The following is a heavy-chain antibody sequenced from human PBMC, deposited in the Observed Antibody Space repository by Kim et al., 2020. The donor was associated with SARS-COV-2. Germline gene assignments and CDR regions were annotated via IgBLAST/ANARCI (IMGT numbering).Heavy chain of an antibody. D-gene: IGHD3-10*01. CDR3: ITDLLWFGDV. CDR1: GFTFTDSW. J-gene: IGHJ6*02. Sequence: GGSLRLSCAAFGFTFTDSWMTWVRQASGKGLEWVGRIKSKTDGGTTDYAAPVKGRFTISRDDSKNTLYLQMNSLKTEDTAVYYCITDLLWFGDVWCEGT. CDR2: IKSKTDGGTT. V-gene: IGHV3-15*01.